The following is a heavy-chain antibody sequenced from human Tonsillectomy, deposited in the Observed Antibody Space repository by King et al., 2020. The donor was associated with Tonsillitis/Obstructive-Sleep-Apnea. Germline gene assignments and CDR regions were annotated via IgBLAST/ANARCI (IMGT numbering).Heavy chain of an antibody. Sequence: VQLVESGGGLVKPGRSLSLSCTTAGFTFGDYGMSWFRQAPGKGLEWVGFIRSKSYGGTTDYAASVRGRFTISRDDSKSIAYLQMNSLKTEDTAVYYCTSTLFEKGDYYYYMDVWGKGTAATVSS. D-gene: IGHD3-3*01. CDR3: TSTLFEKGDYYYYMDV. V-gene: IGHV3-49*05. CDR2: IRSKSYGGTT. J-gene: IGHJ6*03. CDR1: GFTFGDYG.